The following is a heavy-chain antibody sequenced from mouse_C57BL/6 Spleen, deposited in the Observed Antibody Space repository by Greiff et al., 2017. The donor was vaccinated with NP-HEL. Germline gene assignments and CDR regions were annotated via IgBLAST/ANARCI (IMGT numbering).Heavy chain of an antibody. CDR3: ARDGVGYYGSSPWFAY. CDR1: GYSITSGYY. D-gene: IGHD1-1*01. CDR2: ISYDGSN. Sequence: EVQLQESGPGLVKPSQSLSLTCSVTGYSITSGYYWNWIRQFPGNKLEWMGYISYDGSNNYNPSLKNRISITRDTSKNQFFLKLNSVTTEDTATYYCARDGVGYYGSSPWFAYWGQGTLVTVSA. V-gene: IGHV3-6*01. J-gene: IGHJ3*01.